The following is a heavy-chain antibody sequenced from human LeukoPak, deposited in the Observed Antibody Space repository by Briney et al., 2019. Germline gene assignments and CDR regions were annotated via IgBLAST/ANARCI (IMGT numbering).Heavy chain of an antibody. D-gene: IGHD5-12*01. Sequence: SVKASCKASGGTFSSYAISWVRQARGQGLEWMGGIIPIFGTANYAQKFQGRVTITADESTSTAYMELSSLRSEDTAVYYCARYSGKDYYMDVWGKGTTVTVSS. CDR3: ARYSGKDYYMDV. V-gene: IGHV1-69*13. J-gene: IGHJ6*03. CDR1: GGTFSSYA. CDR2: IIPIFGTA.